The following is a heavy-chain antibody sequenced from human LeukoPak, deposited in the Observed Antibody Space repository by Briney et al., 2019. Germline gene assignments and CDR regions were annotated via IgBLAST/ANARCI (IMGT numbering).Heavy chain of an antibody. CDR1: GLAFSAYK. CDR2: ISTDGYTT. CDR3: VVGASPGY. J-gene: IGHJ4*02. V-gene: IGHV3-74*01. Sequence: PGGSLRLSCAASGLAFSAYKMHWVRQAPRKGLVWVSRISTDGYTTDYADFVQGRFTASRDNTKNTWPLEMNSLRAEDTAVYYCVVGASPGYWGQGTLVTVSS. D-gene: IGHD4/OR15-4a*01.